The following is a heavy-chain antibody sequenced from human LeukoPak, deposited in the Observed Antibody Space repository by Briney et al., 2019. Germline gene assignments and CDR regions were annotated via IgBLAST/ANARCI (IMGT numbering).Heavy chain of an antibody. Sequence: GGSLRLSCKASGFIFSTYNMNWVRQAPGKGLEWVSSISHTSSYIFYSDSVRGRFTVSRDNAKNSVYLQMNSLRAEDTAVYYCAKDSGLSVTEPFYFWGQGTLVTVSS. J-gene: IGHJ4*02. V-gene: IGHV3-21*01. CDR2: ISHTSSYI. CDR1: GFIFSTYN. CDR3: AKDSGLSVTEPFYF. D-gene: IGHD3-3*02.